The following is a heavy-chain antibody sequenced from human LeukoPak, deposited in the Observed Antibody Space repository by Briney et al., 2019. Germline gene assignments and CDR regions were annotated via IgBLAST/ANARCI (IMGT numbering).Heavy chain of an antibody. V-gene: IGHV3-30*18. Sequence: PGRSLRLSCAASGFTFSSYGMHWVRQAPGKGLEWVAVISYDQTSTYYIDSVKGRFTISRDNSKNTLYLQMNSLRAEDTAVYYCAKDRKTGTTDWYFDLWGRGTLVTVSS. CDR1: GFTFSSYG. CDR3: AKDRKTGTTDWYFDL. J-gene: IGHJ2*01. D-gene: IGHD1-7*01. CDR2: ISYDQTST.